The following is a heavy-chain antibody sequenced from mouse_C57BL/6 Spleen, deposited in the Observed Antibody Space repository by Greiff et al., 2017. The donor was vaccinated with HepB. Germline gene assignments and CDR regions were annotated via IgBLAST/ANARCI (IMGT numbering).Heavy chain of an antibody. CDR3: ASYYGYDFDY. J-gene: IGHJ2*01. CDR1: GYTFTSYW. D-gene: IGHD2-2*01. CDR2: IDPSDSYT. V-gene: IGHV1-59*01. Sequence: QVQLQQPGAELVRPGTSVKLSCKASGYTFTSYWMHWVKQRPGQGLEWIGVIDPSDSYTNYNQKFKGKATLTVDTSSSTAYMQLSSLTSEDSAVYYCASYYGYDFDYWGQGTTLTVSS.